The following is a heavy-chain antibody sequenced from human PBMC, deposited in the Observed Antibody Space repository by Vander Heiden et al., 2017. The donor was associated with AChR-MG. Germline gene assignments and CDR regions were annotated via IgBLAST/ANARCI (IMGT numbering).Heavy chain of an antibody. CDR3: TTDGYGGSYFGYYGMDV. CDR2: IKSKTDGGTT. Sequence: EVQLVESGGGLVKPGGSLRLPCAASGFTFSNAWMGWVRQAPGKGLVWVGPIKSKTDGGTTDYAAPVKGRFTISRDDSKNTLYLQMNSLKTEDTAVYYCTTDGYGGSYFGYYGMDVWGQGTTVTVSS. V-gene: IGHV3-15*01. D-gene: IGHD1-26*01. CDR1: GFTFSNAW. J-gene: IGHJ6*02.